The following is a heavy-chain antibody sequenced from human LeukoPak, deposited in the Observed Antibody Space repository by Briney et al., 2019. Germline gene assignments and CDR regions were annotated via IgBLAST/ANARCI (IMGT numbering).Heavy chain of an antibody. CDR1: GFTFSSYW. CDR3: ARDIVGATGDY. CDR2: INTDGSST. D-gene: IGHD1-26*01. V-gene: IGHV3-74*01. Sequence: GGSLRLSCAASGFTFSSYWMHWVRQAPGKGLVWVPRINTDGSSTYADSVKGRFTISRDNAKNTVFLQMNSLRADDTAVYYCARDIVGATGDYWGQGTLVTVSS. J-gene: IGHJ4*02.